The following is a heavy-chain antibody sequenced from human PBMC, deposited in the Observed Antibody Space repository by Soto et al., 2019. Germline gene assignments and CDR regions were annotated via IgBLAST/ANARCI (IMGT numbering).Heavy chain of an antibody. V-gene: IGHV4-61*08. D-gene: IGHD3-9*01. CDR2: IYYSGST. Sequence: PSETLSLTCTVSGGSISSGGYYWSWIRQHPGKGLEWIGYIYYSGSTNYNPSLKSRVTISVDTSKNQFSLKLSSVTAADTAVYYCARVGYYDILTGYQKSNFDYWGQGTLVTVSS. CDR1: GGSISSGGYY. CDR3: ARVGYYDILTGYQKSNFDY. J-gene: IGHJ4*02.